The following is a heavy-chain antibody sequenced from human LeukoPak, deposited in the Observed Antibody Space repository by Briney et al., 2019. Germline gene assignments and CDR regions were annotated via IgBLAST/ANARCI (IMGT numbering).Heavy chain of an antibody. Sequence: PGGSLRLSCVASVFTFTIYAMSSVRQAPGKGLECVSAISSSGGSTYYADSVKGRFTISRENSKNPLYLQMNILRAEDTAVYYCAKVPGYYYDSSGYYYFDYWGQGTLVTVSS. CDR3: AKVPGYYYDSSGYYYFDY. J-gene: IGHJ4*02. CDR1: VFTFTIYA. D-gene: IGHD3-22*01. V-gene: IGHV3-23*01. CDR2: ISSSGGST.